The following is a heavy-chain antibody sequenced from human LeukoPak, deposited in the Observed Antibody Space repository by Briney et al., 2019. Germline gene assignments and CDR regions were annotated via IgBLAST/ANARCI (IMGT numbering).Heavy chain of an antibody. Sequence: SETLXLTCTVSGVSISSGSYYWRWVRQAGGKGLEWIERMYTRESTNYHRDGKSQFTISVDTSKNQFSLKLSSVTAEDTAVYYXXRVXIAAAGTRSYGLQGDYFDYWGQGTRVTVSS. J-gene: IGHJ4*02. CDR3: XRVXIAAAGTRSYGLQGDYFDY. CDR2: MYTREST. V-gene: IGHV4-61*02. D-gene: IGHD6-13*01. CDR1: GVSISSGSYY.